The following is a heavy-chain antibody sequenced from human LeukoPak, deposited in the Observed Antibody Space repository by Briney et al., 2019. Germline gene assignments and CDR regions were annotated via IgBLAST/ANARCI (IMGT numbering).Heavy chain of an antibody. Sequence: PGGSLRLSCAASRFTFGRSWMNWVRQAPGKGLEWVANIKEDGSEKYYVDSVKGRFTISRDNSKNTLYLQMNSLRAEDTAVYYCARDRRDGYTLPDYWGQGTLVTVSS. V-gene: IGHV3-7*01. CDR2: IKEDGSEK. CDR1: RFTFGRSW. CDR3: ARDRRDGYTLPDY. J-gene: IGHJ4*02. D-gene: IGHD5-24*01.